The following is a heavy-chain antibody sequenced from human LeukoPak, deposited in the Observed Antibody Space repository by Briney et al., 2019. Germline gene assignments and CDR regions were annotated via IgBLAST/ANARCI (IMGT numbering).Heavy chain of an antibody. V-gene: IGHV7-4-1*02. CDR1: GYTFTGHA. CDR3: AKGGWVAVTGMDS. D-gene: IGHD6-19*01. CDR2: INTKTGNP. J-gene: IGHJ4*02. Sequence: ASVKVSCKASGYTFTGHAMNWVRQAPGQGPEWMGYINTKTGNPTYAQGFTGRFVFSLDTSVSTAYLQISSLKPEDTGVYYCAKGGWVAVTGMDSWGQGTLVAVSS.